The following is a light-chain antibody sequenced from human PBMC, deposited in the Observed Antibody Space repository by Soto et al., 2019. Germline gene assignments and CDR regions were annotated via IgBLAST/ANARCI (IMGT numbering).Light chain of an antibody. V-gene: IGLV2-23*02. CDR3: CSYAGSSPFV. CDR2: EVS. J-gene: IGLJ1*01. Sequence: QSALTQPVSVSGSPGQSITISCTGTSSDVGSYNLVSWYQQHPGKAPKLMIYEVSKRPSGVSNRFSGSKSGNTASLTISGLQAEDEADYYCCSYAGSSPFVFGTGTKLTVL. CDR1: SSDVGSYNL.